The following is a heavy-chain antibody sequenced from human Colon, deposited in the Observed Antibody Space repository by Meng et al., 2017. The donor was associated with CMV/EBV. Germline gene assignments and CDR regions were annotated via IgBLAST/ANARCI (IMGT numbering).Heavy chain of an antibody. V-gene: IGHV4-34*01. CDR1: SGSLNTYV. J-gene: IGHJ4*02. CDR2: INHSGRV. D-gene: IGHD3-9*01. Sequence: CDVNSGSLNTYVLAWIRQTPGKGLEWIGKINHSGRVNNDPSLKRRVVISVNTYRNQFSLRLSSVTAADTAVYYCATIRYLDELPPGVWGQGTLVTVSS. CDR3: ATIRYLDELPPGV.